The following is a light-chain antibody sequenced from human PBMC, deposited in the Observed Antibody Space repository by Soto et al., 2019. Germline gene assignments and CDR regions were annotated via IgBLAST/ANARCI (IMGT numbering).Light chain of an antibody. J-gene: IGKJ4*01. CDR3: QQSYSTPPLT. CDR2: AAS. CDR1: QSISIY. V-gene: IGKV1-39*01. Sequence: DIQMTQSPSSLSASVGDRVTITCRASQSISIYLNWYQQKPGKAPKLLIYAASSLQSGVPSRFSGSGSGTDFTLTISSLQPEDFATYYCQQSYSTPPLTFGGGTKVDIK.